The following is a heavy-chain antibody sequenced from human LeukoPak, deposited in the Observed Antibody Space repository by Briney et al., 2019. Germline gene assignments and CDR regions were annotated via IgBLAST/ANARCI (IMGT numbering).Heavy chain of an antibody. CDR1: GYTFTGNY. CDR2: INPSSGGT. J-gene: IGHJ3*02. Sequence: GASVKVSCKASGYTFTGNYMHWVRQAPGQGLEWMGWINPSSGGTNYAQKFQGRVTMTRDTSISTAYMELSRLRSDDTAVYYCARVISGYVLSFDIWGQGTMVTVSS. V-gene: IGHV1-2*02. D-gene: IGHD5-12*01. CDR3: ARVISGYVLSFDI.